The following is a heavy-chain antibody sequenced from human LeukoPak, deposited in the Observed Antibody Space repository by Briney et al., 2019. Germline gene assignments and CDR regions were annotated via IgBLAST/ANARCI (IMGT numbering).Heavy chain of an antibody. J-gene: IGHJ4*02. V-gene: IGHV4-39*01. Sequence: SETLSLTCTVSGGSISSYYWGWIRQPPGKGLEWIGSIYYSGSTYYNPSLKSRVTISVDTSKNQFSLKLSSVTAADTAVYYCARQIAVAGPILYFDYWGQGTLVTVSS. CDR2: IYYSGST. D-gene: IGHD6-19*01. CDR1: GGSISSYY. CDR3: ARQIAVAGPILYFDY.